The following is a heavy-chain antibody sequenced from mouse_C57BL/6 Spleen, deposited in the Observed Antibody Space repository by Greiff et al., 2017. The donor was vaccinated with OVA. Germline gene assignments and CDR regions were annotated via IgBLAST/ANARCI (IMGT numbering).Heavy chain of an antibody. CDR1: GYTFTGYW. CDR3: ARSYYDGSSYEGLYAMDY. D-gene: IGHD1-1*01. Sequence: QVQLQQSGAELMKPGASVKLSCKATGYTFTGYWIEWVKQRPGHGLEWIGEILPGSGSTNYNEKFKGKATFTADTSSNTAYMQLSSLTTEDSAIYYCARSYYDGSSYEGLYAMDYWGQGTSVTVSS. J-gene: IGHJ4*01. V-gene: IGHV1-9*01. CDR2: ILPGSGST.